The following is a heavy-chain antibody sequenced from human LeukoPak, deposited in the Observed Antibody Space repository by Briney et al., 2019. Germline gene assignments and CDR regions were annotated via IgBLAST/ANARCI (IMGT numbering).Heavy chain of an antibody. CDR3: ARASLMVGARDYYYGMDV. CDR1: GYTFTSYD. Sequence: ASVKVSCKASGYTFTSYDINWVRQATGQGLEWMGWMNPNSGNTGYAQKVQGRVTMTTDTATSTAYMELRSLRSDDTAVYYCARASLMVGARDYYYGMDVWGQGTTVTVSS. V-gene: IGHV1-8*01. CDR2: MNPNSGNT. J-gene: IGHJ6*02. D-gene: IGHD1-26*01.